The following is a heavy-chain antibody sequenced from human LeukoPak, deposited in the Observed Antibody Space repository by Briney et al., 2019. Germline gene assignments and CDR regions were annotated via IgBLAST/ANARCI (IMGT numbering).Heavy chain of an antibody. D-gene: IGHD6-19*01. CDR3: ASTVAGRLYNWFDP. CDR2: IYTSGST. V-gene: IGHV4-61*02. Sequence: SETLSLTCAVSGYSISSGYYWSWIRQPAGKGLEWIGRIYTSGSTNYNPSLKSRVTISVDTSKNQFSLKLSSVTAADTAVYYCASTVAGRLYNWFDPRGQGTLVTVSS. CDR1: GYSISSGYY. J-gene: IGHJ5*02.